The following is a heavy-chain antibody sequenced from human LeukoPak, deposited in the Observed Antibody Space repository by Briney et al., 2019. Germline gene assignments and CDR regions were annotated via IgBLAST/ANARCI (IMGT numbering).Heavy chain of an antibody. CDR2: IYYSGST. V-gene: IGHV4-30-4*01. D-gene: IGHD4-23*01. CDR3: ARDLLNEGNHLDY. J-gene: IGHJ4*02. CDR1: GGSISSGDYY. Sequence: SETLFLTCTVSGGSISSGDYYWSWIRQPPGKGLEWIGYIYYSGSTYYNPSLKSRVTISVDTSKNQFSLKLSSVTAADTAVYYCARDLLNEGNHLDYWGQGTLVTLSS.